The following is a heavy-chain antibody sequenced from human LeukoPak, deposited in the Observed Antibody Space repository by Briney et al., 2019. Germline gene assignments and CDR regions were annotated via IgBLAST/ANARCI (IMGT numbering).Heavy chain of an antibody. V-gene: IGHV1-18*01. D-gene: IGHD6-19*01. CDR3: AREGKQWLQYYFDY. J-gene: IGHJ4*02. Sequence: ASVKVSCKASGYTFTSYDINWVRQATGQGLEWMGWISAYSGDTNYAQKLQGRVTMTTDTSTSTAYMELRSLRPDDTAVYYCAREGKQWLQYYFDYWGQGTLVTVSS. CDR1: GYTFTSYD. CDR2: ISAYSGDT.